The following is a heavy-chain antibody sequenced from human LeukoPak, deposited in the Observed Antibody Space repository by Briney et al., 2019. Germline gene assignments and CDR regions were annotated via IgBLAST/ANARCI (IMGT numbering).Heavy chain of an antibody. CDR3: AKGYSSSWYYFDY. Sequence: SETLSLTCTVSGGSISSSSYYWGWIRQPPGKGLEWIGSIYYSGSTYYNPSLKSRVTISVDTSKNQFSLKLSSVTAADTAVYYCAKGYSSSWYYFDYWGQGTLVTVSS. D-gene: IGHD6-13*01. CDR2: IYYSGST. J-gene: IGHJ4*02. V-gene: IGHV4-39*01. CDR1: GGSISSSSYY.